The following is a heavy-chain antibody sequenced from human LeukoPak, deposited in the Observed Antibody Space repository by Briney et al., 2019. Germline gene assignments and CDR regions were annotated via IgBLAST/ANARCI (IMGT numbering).Heavy chain of an antibody. D-gene: IGHD3-16*01. CDR3: ANEGD. CDR1: GFTVSNNY. Sequence: GGSLRLSCIVSGFTVSNNYMSWVRQAPGKGLEWVSVIYTAGETYYADSVKGRFTISRDIFKNTVYLQMNSLRADDTAMYYCANEGDWGQGTLVTVSS. V-gene: IGHV3-53*05. CDR2: IYTAGET. J-gene: IGHJ4*02.